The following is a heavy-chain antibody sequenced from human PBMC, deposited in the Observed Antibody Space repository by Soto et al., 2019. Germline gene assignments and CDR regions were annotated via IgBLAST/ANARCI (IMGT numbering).Heavy chain of an antibody. CDR1: GGSISSSSCY. V-gene: IGHV4-39*01. CDR2: IYYSGST. CDR3: ARVHSSSWQVYYYGMDV. J-gene: IGHJ6*02. Sequence: SETLSLTCTVSGGSISSSSCYWGWIRQPPGKGLEWIGSIYYSGSTYYNPSLKSRVTISVDTSKNQFSLKLSSVTAEETAVYYCARVHSSSWQVYYYGMDVWGQGTRVTVSS. D-gene: IGHD6-13*01.